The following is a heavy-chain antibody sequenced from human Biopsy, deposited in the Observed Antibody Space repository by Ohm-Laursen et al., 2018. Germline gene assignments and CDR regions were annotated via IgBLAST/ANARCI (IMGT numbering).Heavy chain of an antibody. V-gene: IGHV3-9*01. Sequence: SLRLSCAASGFRFDDYAMQWVRQAPGKGLEWVSGISWSSGTIGYADSVKGRFTVSRDNAKNSLFLQMNSLRVEDTALYYCVKSSYSSGFWEASDYWGQGTLVTVSS. D-gene: IGHD6-19*01. CDR3: VKSSYSSGFWEASDY. CDR2: ISWSSGTI. CDR1: GFRFDDYA. J-gene: IGHJ4*02.